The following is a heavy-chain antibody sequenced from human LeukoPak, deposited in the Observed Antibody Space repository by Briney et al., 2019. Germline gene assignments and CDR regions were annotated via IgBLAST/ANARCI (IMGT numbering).Heavy chain of an antibody. CDR1: GFTVVTYG. V-gene: IGHV3-33*07. CDR2: IWNDGSQT. Sequence: GGSPRLSCAPSGFTVVTYGMYWFRQAPGKGLEWVAIIWNDGSQTYYGESVKGRFTISKDVSKNTVYLQMNSLRVEDTAVYYCARASGYGRGWPSEYWGQGTQVTVAS. J-gene: IGHJ4*02. D-gene: IGHD6-19*01. CDR3: ARASGYGRGWPSEY.